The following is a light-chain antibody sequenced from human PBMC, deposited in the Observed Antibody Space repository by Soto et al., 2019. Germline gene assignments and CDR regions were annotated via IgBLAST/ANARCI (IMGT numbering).Light chain of an antibody. J-gene: IGKJ4*01. Sequence: DIQMTQSPSSLSASVGDRVTITCRASQDIANYLAWYQQKSGKSPKLLIYIGSTLQSGVPSRFSGSRSGTDFTLTISSLQPEDVATYYCQKGNSDPLFGGGTKVEI. CDR3: QKGNSDPL. CDR1: QDIANY. V-gene: IGKV1-27*01. CDR2: IGS.